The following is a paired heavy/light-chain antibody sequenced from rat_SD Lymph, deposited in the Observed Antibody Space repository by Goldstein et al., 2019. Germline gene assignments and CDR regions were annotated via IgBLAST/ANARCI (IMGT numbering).Heavy chain of an antibody. D-gene: IGHD5-1*01. CDR2: IIYDGSST. CDR3: ARHPLGASFDY. Sequence: EVQLVESGGGLVQPGRSLKLSCAASGFTFSDYAMAWVRQAPKKGLEWVATIIYDGSSTYYRDSVKGRFTISRDNAKSTLYLQMDSLRSEDTATYYCARHPLGASFDYWGQGVMVTVSS. CDR1: GFTFSDYA. V-gene: IGHV5-17*01. J-gene: IGHJ2*01.
Light chain of an antibody. V-gene: IGKV12S36*01. CDR1: EDIYNG. J-gene: IGKJ1*01. CDR2: NAN. CDR3: QQYYDYPWT. Sequence: DIQMTQSPASLSASLGETVTIECRASEDIYNGLAWYQQKPGKSPQLLIYNANSLHTGVPSRFSGSGSGTQYSLKINSLQSEDVASYFCQQYYDYPWTFGGGTKLELK.